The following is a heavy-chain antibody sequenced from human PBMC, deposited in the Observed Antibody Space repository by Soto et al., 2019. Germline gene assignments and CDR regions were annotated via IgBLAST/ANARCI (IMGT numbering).Heavy chain of an antibody. CDR3: ARASITMVRALDY. V-gene: IGHV1-69*02. Sequence: SVKLYYKASGGTFSSYTISLVRQAPGQGLEWMGRIIPILGIASYAQKFQGRVTMTRDTSTSTVYMELSSLRSEDTAVYYCARASITMVRALDYWGQGTLLTVSS. J-gene: IGHJ4*02. CDR1: GGTFSSYT. CDR2: IIPILGIA. D-gene: IGHD3-10*01.